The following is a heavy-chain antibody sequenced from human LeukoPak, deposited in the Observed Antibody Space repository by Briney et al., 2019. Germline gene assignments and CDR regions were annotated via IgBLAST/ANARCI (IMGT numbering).Heavy chain of an antibody. Sequence: ASVKISCKVSGYTFTDYYMHRVQQAPGKGLEWMGLVDPEDGETIYAEKFQGRVTITADTSTDTAYMELSSLRSEDTAVYYCAKGVLLRFSHDAFDIWGQGTMVTVSS. CDR1: GYTFTDYY. CDR2: VDPEDGET. J-gene: IGHJ3*02. V-gene: IGHV1-69-2*01. CDR3: AKGVLLRFSHDAFDI. D-gene: IGHD3-3*01.